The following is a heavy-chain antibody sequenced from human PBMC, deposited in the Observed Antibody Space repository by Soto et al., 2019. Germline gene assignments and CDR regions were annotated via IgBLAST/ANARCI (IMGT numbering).Heavy chain of an antibody. CDR1: GGSISSVSYY. J-gene: IGHJ5*02. D-gene: IGHD2-2*01. CDR2: IYYSGSA. CDR3: ARLHCNSPNCVPLDP. Sequence: QLQLQESGPGLVKPSETLSLTCSVSGGSISSVSYYWGWIRQPPGKGLEWIGSIYYSGSAYYSPSIKSRVTMSVDTSKSQLSLELRSVTAADTAVYYCARLHCNSPNCVPLDPWGQGTLVTVSS. V-gene: IGHV4-39*01.